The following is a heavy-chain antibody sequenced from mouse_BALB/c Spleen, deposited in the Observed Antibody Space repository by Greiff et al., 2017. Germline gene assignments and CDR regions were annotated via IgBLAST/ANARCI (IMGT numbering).Heavy chain of an antibody. CDR3: ARERGHYGTFDY. J-gene: IGHJ2*01. D-gene: IGHD1-1*02. CDR2: IWGDGST. Sequence: VQLQESGPGLVAPSQSLSITCTVSGFSLTGYGVNWVRQPPGKGLEWLGMIWGDGSTDYNSALKSRLSISKDNSKSQVFLKMNSLQTDDTARYYCARERGHYGTFDYWGQGTTLTVSS. V-gene: IGHV2-6-7*01. CDR1: GFSLTGYG.